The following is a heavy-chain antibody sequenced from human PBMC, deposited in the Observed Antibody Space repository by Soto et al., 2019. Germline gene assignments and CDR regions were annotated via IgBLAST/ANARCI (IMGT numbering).Heavy chain of an antibody. CDR3: ARHGQWLVGYWFDP. V-gene: IGHV4-59*08. CDR1: GGSISSYY. CDR2: IYYSGST. J-gene: IGHJ5*02. Sequence: SVPLSLTCTVSGGSISSYYWSWIRQPPGKGLEWIGYIYYSGSTNYNPSLKSRVTISVDTSKNQFSLKLSSVTAADTAVYYCARHGQWLVGYWFDPWGQGTLVTVSS. D-gene: IGHD6-19*01.